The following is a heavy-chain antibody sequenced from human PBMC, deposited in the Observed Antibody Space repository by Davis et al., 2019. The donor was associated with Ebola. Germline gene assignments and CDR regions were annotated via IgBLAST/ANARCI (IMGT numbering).Heavy chain of an antibody. CDR3: ARREWPDQYYYYGMDV. CDR2: IDPSDSYT. Sequence: GGSLRLSCKGSGYSFTSSWISWVRQMPGKGLEWMGRIDPSDSYTNYSPSFQGHVTIPADKSISTAYLQWSSLKASDTAMYYCARREWPDQYYYYGMDVWGQGTTVTVSS. V-gene: IGHV5-10-1*01. D-gene: IGHD1-14*01. CDR1: GYSFTSSW. J-gene: IGHJ6*02.